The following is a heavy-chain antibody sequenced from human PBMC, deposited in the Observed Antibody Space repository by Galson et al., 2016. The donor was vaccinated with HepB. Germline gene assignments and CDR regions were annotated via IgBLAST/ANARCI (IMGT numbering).Heavy chain of an antibody. V-gene: IGHV3-48*02. Sequence: SLRLSCAAAGFTFSDYGFNWVRQAPGKGLEWVSYITGSSRTMYYADSVKGRFTISRDNAKNSLYLHMNSLRDEDTAVYYCAGEGTYCRGINCFDVFDIWGQGTMVTVSS. CDR2: ITGSSRTM. J-gene: IGHJ3*02. CDR3: AGEGTYCRGINCFDVFDI. D-gene: IGHD2-2*01. CDR1: GFTFSDYG.